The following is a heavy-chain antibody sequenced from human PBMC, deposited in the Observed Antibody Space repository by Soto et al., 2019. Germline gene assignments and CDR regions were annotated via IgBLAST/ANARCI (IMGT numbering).Heavy chain of an antibody. J-gene: IGHJ6*03. D-gene: IGHD2-15*01. Sequence: GESLKISCAASGFTFSSYGMHWVRQAPGKGLEWVAVISYDGSNKYYADSVKGRFTISRDNSKNTLYLQMNSLRVEDTAVYYCATRYCSGGSCSRYYYYYYMDVWGKGTTVTVSS. V-gene: IGHV3-30*03. CDR1: GFTFSSYG. CDR3: ATRYCSGGSCSRYYYYYYMDV. CDR2: ISYDGSNK.